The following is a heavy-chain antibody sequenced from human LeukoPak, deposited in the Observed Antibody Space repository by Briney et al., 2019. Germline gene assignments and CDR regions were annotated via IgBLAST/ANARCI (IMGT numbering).Heavy chain of an antibody. CDR2: ISDSGDYT. CDR3: AGATAPFSYYYYMDV. V-gene: IGHV3-23*01. J-gene: IGHJ6*03. CDR1: GFTFSSYA. D-gene: IGHD1-26*01. Sequence: PGGSLRLSCAGSGFTFSSYAMSWVRQAPGKGLEWVSAISDSGDYTYYADSVKGRFTISRDNSKNTLYLHVNSLRAEDTAVYYCAGATAPFSYYYYMDVWGKGTTVTVSS.